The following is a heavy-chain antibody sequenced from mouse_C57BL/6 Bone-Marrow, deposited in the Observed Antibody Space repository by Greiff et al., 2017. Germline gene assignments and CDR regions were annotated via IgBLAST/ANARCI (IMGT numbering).Heavy chain of an antibody. CDR2: INPYNGGT. V-gene: IGHV1-19*01. Sequence: EVKLEESGPVLVQPGASVTMSCKASGYTFTDYYMNWVKQSHGKSLEWIGVINPYNGGTSYNQKFKGKATLTVDKSSSTAYMELNSLTSEDSAVYYCARSVDYWGQGTTLTGSS. CDR1: GYTFTDYY. CDR3: ARSVDY. J-gene: IGHJ2*01.